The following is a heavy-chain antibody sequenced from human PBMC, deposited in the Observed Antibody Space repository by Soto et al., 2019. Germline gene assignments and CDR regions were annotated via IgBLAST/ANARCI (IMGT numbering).Heavy chain of an antibody. CDR3: ARLLVGATFYY. V-gene: IGHV4-34*01. CDR2: INHSGST. J-gene: IGHJ4*02. D-gene: IGHD1-26*01. Sequence: QVQLQQWGAGLLKPSETLSLTCAVYGGSFSGYYWSWIRQPPGKGLEWIGEINHSGSTNYNPSLKSRVTISVDTSKNQFSLKLSSVTAADTAVYYCARLLVGATFYYWGPGTLVTVSS. CDR1: GGSFSGYY.